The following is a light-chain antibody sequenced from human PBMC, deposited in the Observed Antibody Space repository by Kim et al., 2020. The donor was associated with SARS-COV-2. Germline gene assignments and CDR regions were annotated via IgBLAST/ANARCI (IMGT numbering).Light chain of an antibody. CDR1: QVIGSW. J-gene: IGKJ2*01. Sequence: GDRVTITCRASQVIGSWLAWYQQKPGKAPKLLIYDASSLESGVPARFSGSGSGTEFILTISSLLPDDFATYYCQQYNNYPMYTFGQGTKLEI. CDR3: QQYNNYPMYT. V-gene: IGKV1-5*01. CDR2: DAS.